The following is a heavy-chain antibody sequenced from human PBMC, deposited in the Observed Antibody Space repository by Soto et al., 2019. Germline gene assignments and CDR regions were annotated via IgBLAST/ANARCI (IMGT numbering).Heavy chain of an antibody. CDR3: ARARYYCSGTSCYYFDY. J-gene: IGHJ4*02. D-gene: IGHD2-2*01. CDR1: GGSVSSGGYY. CDR2: IYYSGST. Sequence: SETLSLTCTVSGGSVSSGGYYWSWIRQDPGKGLEWIGYIYYSGSTYYDPSLKSRVTISVDMSKNQFSLQLSSVTAADTAVYYCARARYYCSGTSCYYFDYWGQGTLVTVSS. V-gene: IGHV4-31*03.